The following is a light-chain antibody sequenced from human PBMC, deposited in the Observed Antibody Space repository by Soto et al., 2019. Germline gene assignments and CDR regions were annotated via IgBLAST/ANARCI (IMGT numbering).Light chain of an antibody. CDR1: QSVSSN. Sequence: EIVLTQSPGTLSLSPGERAALSCRAGQSVSSNLAWYQQKPGQAPRLLIYGASTRATGIPARFSGSGSGTEFTLTISSLQSEDFAVYYCQKYNNWPKTCGQGTKVDIK. V-gene: IGKV3-15*01. J-gene: IGKJ1*01. CDR3: QKYNNWPKT. CDR2: GAS.